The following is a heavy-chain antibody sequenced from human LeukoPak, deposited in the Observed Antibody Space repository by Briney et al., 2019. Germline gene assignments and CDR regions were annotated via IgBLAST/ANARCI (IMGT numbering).Heavy chain of an antibody. Sequence: AGGSLRLYCAASGFTFSSYAVSWVRQATGRGLEWVSAISGSGGSTYYADSVKGRFTISRDNSKNTLYLQMNSLRAEYTAVYYCAKVSRLINYYDFWSGYYGINNWFDPWGQGTLVTVST. CDR3: AKVSRLINYYDFWSGYYGINNWFDP. D-gene: IGHD3-3*01. CDR1: GFTFSSYA. J-gene: IGHJ5*02. V-gene: IGHV3-23*01. CDR2: ISGSGGST.